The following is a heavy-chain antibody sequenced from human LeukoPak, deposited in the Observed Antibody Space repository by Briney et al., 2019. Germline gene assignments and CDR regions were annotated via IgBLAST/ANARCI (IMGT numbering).Heavy chain of an antibody. V-gene: IGHV3-30*02. CDR1: GFTFSSFG. Sequence: GGSLRLSCAASGFTFSSFGMHWVRQAPGKGLGWGAFIRRDGDVKYYADSVKGRFTISRDNSKNTLYLQMNSLRAEDTAVYYCAKAPTGTRNYYYMDVWGKGTTVTVSS. CDR3: AKAPTGTRNYYYMDV. J-gene: IGHJ6*03. CDR2: IRRDGDVK. D-gene: IGHD1-7*01.